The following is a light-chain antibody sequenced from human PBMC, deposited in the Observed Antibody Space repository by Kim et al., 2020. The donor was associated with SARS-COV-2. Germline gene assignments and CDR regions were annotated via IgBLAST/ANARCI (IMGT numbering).Light chain of an antibody. V-gene: IGKV3-11*02. CDR3: EQRSNWPLT. J-gene: IGKJ4*01. CDR2: GAS. Sequence: EVVLTQSPATLSSSPGERVTLSCRASQSVNNYVAWYQQKPGQVPRLLLYGASNRATGIPARFSGSGSGRDFNLTISSLEPEDLAVYYCEQRSNWPLTFGGGTKVDIK. CDR1: QSVNNY.